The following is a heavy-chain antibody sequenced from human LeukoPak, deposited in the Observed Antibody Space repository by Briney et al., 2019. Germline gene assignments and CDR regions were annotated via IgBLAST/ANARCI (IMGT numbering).Heavy chain of an antibody. D-gene: IGHD3-10*01. CDR2: IYYSGST. J-gene: IGHJ4*02. Sequence: SETLSLTCTVSGGSISSYYWSWIRQPPGKGLEWIGYIYYSGSTYYNPSLKSRVTISLDRSKNQFSLRLSSVTAADTAVYYCARGVSTYYYGSGSYYTVDYWGQGTLVTVSS. CDR1: GGSISSYY. CDR3: ARGVSTYYYGSGSYYTVDY. V-gene: IGHV4-59*01.